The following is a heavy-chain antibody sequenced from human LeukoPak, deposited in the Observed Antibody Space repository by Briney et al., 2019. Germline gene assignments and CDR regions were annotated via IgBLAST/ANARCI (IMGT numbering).Heavy chain of an antibody. D-gene: IGHD1-26*01. CDR1: GASVGSAGSH. V-gene: IGHV4-61*08. Sequence: PSETLSLTCTVSGASVGSAGSHWSWIRQPPGGGLEWIGYIYYISNTNYNPSLKSRVTMSVDPSKNQFSLKLNSVTAADTAVYYCARTQSQSGSYRYYFGYWGQGTLVTVSS. CDR3: ARTQSQSGSYRYYFGY. CDR2: IYYISNT. J-gene: IGHJ4*02.